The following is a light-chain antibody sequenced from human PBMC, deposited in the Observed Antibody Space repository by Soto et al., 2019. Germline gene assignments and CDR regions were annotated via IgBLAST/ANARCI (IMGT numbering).Light chain of an antibody. CDR2: EVN. CDR1: SSDVGGYKF. V-gene: IGLV2-14*01. J-gene: IGLJ3*02. Sequence: QSALTQPASVSASPGQSITISCTGTSSDVGGYKFVSWYQHHPGKAPKLMIYEVNNRPSGVSNRFSGSKSGNTASLTISGLQPEDEADYYCLSYTSANTRVFGGGIKVTVL. CDR3: LSYTSANTRV.